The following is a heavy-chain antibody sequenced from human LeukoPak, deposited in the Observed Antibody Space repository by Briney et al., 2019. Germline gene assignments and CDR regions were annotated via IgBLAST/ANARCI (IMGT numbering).Heavy chain of an antibody. V-gene: IGHV4-38-2*02. J-gene: IGHJ5*02. Sequence: SETLSLTCSVSGHSISSGYYWGWIRQPPGKGLEWIGTMYHRGSTYYNPSLKSRVTMSGDTSKNQFSLKLSSVTAADTAVYYCARALWLELRGDNWFDPWGQGTLVTVSS. D-gene: IGHD1-7*01. CDR3: ARALWLELRGDNWFDP. CDR2: MYHRGST. CDR1: GHSISSGYY.